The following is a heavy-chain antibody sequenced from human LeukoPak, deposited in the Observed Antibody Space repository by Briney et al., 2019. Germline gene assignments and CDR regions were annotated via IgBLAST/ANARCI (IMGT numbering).Heavy chain of an antibody. V-gene: IGHV3-21*01. D-gene: IGHD4-23*01. CDR1: GFTFSSYS. CDR2: ISSSSSYI. CDR3: ARDPYYGGNSTAFDI. J-gene: IGHJ3*02. Sequence: PGGSLRLSCAASGFTFSSYSVNWVRQAPGKGLEWVSSISSSSSYIYYADSVKGRFTISRDNAKNSLYLQMNSLRAEDTAVYYCARDPYYGGNSTAFDIWGQGTMVTVSS.